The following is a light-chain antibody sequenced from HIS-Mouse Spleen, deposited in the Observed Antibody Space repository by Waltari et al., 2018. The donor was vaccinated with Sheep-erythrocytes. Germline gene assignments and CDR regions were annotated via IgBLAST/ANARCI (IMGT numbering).Light chain of an antibody. J-gene: IGKJ4*01. CDR2: GAS. CDR1: QSVSSN. Sequence: EIVMTQSPATLSVSPGERATLSCRASQSVSSNLAWYQQKPCQAPRLLIYGASTRATGIPARFSGSGSGTEFTLTISSMQSEDFAVYYCQQYNNWPLSRLTFGGGTKVEIK. CDR3: QQYNNWPLSRLT. V-gene: IGKV3-15*01.